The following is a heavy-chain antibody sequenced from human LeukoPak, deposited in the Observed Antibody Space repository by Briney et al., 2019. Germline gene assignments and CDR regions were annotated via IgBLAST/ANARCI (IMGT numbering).Heavy chain of an antibody. V-gene: IGHV4-34*01. Sequence: SETLSLTCAVYGGSFSGYYWSWIRQPPGKGLEWIGEINHSGSTNYNPSLKSRVTISVDTSKNQFSLKLSSVTAADTAVYYCGRVSGSYGRYYYYGMDVWGQGTTVTVSS. CDR3: GRVSGSYGRYYYYGMDV. J-gene: IGHJ6*02. D-gene: IGHD1-26*01. CDR1: GGSFSGYY. CDR2: INHSGST.